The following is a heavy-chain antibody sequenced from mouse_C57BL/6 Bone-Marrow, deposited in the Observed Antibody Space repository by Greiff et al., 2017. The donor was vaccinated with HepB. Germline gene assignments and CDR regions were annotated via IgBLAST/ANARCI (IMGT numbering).Heavy chain of an antibody. Sequence: VQLQQSGPGLVKPSQSLSLTCSVTGYSITSGYYWNWIRQFPGNKLEWMGYISYDGSNNYNPSLKNRISITRDTSKNQFFLKLNSLTTEDTATYYCARDYGSSPPFDVWGTGTTVTVSS. CDR3: ARDYGSSPPFDV. V-gene: IGHV3-6*01. D-gene: IGHD1-1*01. J-gene: IGHJ1*03. CDR1: GYSITSGYY. CDR2: ISYDGSN.